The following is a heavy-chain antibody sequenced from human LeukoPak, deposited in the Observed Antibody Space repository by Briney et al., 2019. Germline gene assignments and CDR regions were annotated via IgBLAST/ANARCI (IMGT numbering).Heavy chain of an antibody. Sequence: GGSLRLSCAASGFSFSTYNMNWVRRAPGRGWEWVSSITSGSTYKYYADSVKGRFTISRDNAKNLLYLEVNSLTVDDTAVYYCARDGQTSGSPDEYWGQGTLVTVSS. CDR3: ARDGQTSGSPDEY. V-gene: IGHV3-21*01. CDR2: ITSGSTYK. CDR1: GFSFSTYN. J-gene: IGHJ4*02. D-gene: IGHD1-26*01.